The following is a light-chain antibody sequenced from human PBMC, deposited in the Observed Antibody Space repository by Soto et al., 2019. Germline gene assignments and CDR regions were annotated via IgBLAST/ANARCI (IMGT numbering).Light chain of an antibody. V-gene: IGKV3-20*01. CDR3: QQYNNLPPFT. CDR1: QSVSNNY. Sequence: EIGLSQSPGTLSLSQGERATLSCRASQSVSNNYLAWYQQKPGQAPRLLIYGASSRATGIPGRFTGSGSGTDFTLTISRLEPEDFAVYHCQQYNNLPPFTSCPVAKVAIK. CDR2: GAS. J-gene: IGKJ3*01.